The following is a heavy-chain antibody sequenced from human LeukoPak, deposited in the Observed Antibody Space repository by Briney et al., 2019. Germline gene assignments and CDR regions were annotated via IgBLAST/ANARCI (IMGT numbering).Heavy chain of an antibody. CDR1: GGSISNYY. CDR2: IYSTGTT. CDR3: ARDGAFDI. J-gene: IGHJ3*02. Sequence: PSETLSLTCTVSGGSISNYYWSWIRQPPGKGLEWIGYIYSTGTTNYNPSLKSRVTISLDTSKNQFSLKLISVTAADTALYYCARDGAFDIWGQGTTVSVSS. V-gene: IGHV4-59*01.